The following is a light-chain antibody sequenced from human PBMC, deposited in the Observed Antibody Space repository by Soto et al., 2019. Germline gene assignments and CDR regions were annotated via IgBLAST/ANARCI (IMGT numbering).Light chain of an antibody. Sequence: IQMTQSPSSLSASVGDRVTITCRTSQDIRYGLSWYQQKPGKAPKLLIYAASSLQRGVPSRFSGSGSGTDFTLTISSLQPEDFATYSCLQHSSYPWTFGQGTKVDIK. CDR3: LQHSSYPWT. CDR2: AAS. J-gene: IGKJ1*01. V-gene: IGKV1-6*01. CDR1: QDIRYG.